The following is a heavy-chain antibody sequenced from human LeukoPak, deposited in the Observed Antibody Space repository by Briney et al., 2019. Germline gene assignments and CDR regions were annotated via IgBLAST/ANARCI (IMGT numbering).Heavy chain of an antibody. CDR1: GFIVSSDY. V-gene: IGHV3-53*01. CDR3: AKDNRRHYTSGPNPDSLH. J-gene: IGHJ4*02. D-gene: IGHD6-19*01. CDR2: IYSGGST. Sequence: GGSLRLSCAVSGFIVSSDYMSWVRQAPGKGLEWVSTIYSGGSTYYADSVKGRFTISRDNSKNTLYLQMNSLRVEDTAFYYCAKDNRRHYTSGPNPDSLHWGQGALVTVSS.